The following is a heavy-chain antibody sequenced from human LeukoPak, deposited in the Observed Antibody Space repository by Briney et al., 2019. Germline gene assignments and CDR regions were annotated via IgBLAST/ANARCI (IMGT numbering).Heavy chain of an antibody. Sequence: NPSETLSLTCAVSGGSISSGGYSWSWIRQPPGKGLEWIGYISHSGSTYYSPSLESRVTISVDRSKNQFSLKLSSVTAADTAVFYCARRPLRVLTKLDYWGQGTLVTVSS. CDR2: ISHSGST. V-gene: IGHV4-30-2*01. CDR1: GGSISSGGYS. J-gene: IGHJ4*02. CDR3: ARRPLRVLTKLDY. D-gene: IGHD2-8*01.